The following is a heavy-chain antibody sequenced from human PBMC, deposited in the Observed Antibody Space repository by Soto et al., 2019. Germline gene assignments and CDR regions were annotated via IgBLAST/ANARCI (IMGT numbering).Heavy chain of an antibody. Sequence: SETLSLTCTVSGGSISSGGYYWSWIRQHPGKGLEWIGYIYYSGSTYYNPSLKSRVTISVDTSKNQFSLKLSSVTAADTAVYYCARVSRLTLDVWGQGTTVTVSS. CDR1: GGSISSGGYY. V-gene: IGHV4-31*03. CDR2: IYYSGST. J-gene: IGHJ6*02. CDR3: ARVSRLTLDV. D-gene: IGHD2-21*01.